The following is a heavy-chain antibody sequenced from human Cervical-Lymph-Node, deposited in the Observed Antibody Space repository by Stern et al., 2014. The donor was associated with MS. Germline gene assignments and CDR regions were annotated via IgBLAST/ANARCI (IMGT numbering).Heavy chain of an antibody. CDR1: GGSISSGSYY. CDR3: ARDCRLRYFDNYGMDV. Sequence: VQLVESGPGLVKPSQTLSLTCTVSGGSISSGSYYWSWIRQPAGKGLEWIGRIYTSGSTNYNPSLKSRVTISVDPSKNQFSLKLSSVTAADTAVYYCARDCRLRYFDNYGMDVWGQGTTVTVSS. D-gene: IGHD3-9*01. CDR2: IYTSGST. J-gene: IGHJ6*02. V-gene: IGHV4-61*02.